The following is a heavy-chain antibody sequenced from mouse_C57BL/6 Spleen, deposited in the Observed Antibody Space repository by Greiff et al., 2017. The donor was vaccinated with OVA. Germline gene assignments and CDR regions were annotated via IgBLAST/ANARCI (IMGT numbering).Heavy chain of an antibody. CDR1: GYAFSSSW. D-gene: IGHD2-1*01. CDR2: IYPGDGDT. V-gene: IGHV1-82*01. CDR3: ARSLFYYGNPGYFDV. Sequence: QVQLQQSGPELVKPGASVKISCKASGYAFSSSWMNWVKQRPGKGLEWIGRIYPGDGDTNYNGKFKGKATLTADKSSSTAYMQLSRLTSEDSAVYFCARSLFYYGNPGYFDVWGTGTTVTVSS. J-gene: IGHJ1*03.